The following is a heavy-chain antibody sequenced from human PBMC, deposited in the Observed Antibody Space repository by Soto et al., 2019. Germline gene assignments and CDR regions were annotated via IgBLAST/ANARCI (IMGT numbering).Heavy chain of an antibody. V-gene: IGHV1-69*05. J-gene: IGHJ6*02. CDR1: GGTFNSYA. CDR3: MELSSPRPADTAAYYSASNWRNAKRYNSDRLDV. D-gene: IGHD6-25*01. CDR2: IIPIFGTA. Sequence: QVQLVQSGAEVKKPGSSVKVSCKASGGTFNSYAISWVRQAPGQGLEWMGGIIPIFGTADYAQKFQGRITDXRAXAPAKKFTSGTAITADHSTRVXYMELSSPRPADTAAYYSASNWRNAKRYNSDRLDVWGQGTTVTVS.